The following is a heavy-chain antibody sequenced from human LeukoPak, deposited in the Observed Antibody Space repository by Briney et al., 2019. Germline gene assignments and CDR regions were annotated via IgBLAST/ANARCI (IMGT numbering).Heavy chain of an antibody. D-gene: IGHD3-3*01. J-gene: IGHJ3*02. CDR1: GGTFSSYA. CDR3: ARVRYSDDAFDI. CDR2: IIPILGIA. V-gene: IGHV1-69*04. Sequence: SVKVSCKASGGTFSSYAISWVRQAPGQGLEWMGRIIPILGIANYAQKFQGRVTITADKSTSTAYMELSSLRSEDTAVYYCARVRYSDDAFDIWGQGTMVTVSS.